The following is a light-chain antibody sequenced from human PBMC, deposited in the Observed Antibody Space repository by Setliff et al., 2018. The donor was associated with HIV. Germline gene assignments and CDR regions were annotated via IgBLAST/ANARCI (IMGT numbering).Light chain of an antibody. CDR2: EVN. Sequence: QSALTQPASVSGSPGQSITISCTGTSSDVGNYNLVSWYQQHPGNAPKLLIYEVNKRPSGVSHRFSGSKSGNTASLTISGLQADDEADYRCCSYAGSSTFVFGTGTKVTVL. J-gene: IGLJ1*01. CDR1: SSDVGNYNL. V-gene: IGLV2-23*02. CDR3: CSYAGSSTFV.